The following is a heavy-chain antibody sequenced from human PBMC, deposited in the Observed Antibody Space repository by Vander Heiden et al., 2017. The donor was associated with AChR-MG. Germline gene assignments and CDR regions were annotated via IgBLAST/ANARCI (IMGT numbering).Heavy chain of an antibody. CDR1: GYSFTSYW. CDR2: IHPSDSYS. D-gene: IGHD4-4*01. J-gene: IGHJ5*02. Sequence: EVQLVQSGAEVKKPGESLRLSCKGSGYSFTSYWLTSVRQMPGNGLGWMGRIHPSDSYSHYSPSFEGHVTISVDKSISTAYLQWSSLKASDTAMYYCARYPVMNSFDPWGQGTLVTVSS. V-gene: IGHV5-10-1*03. CDR3: ARYPVMNSFDP.